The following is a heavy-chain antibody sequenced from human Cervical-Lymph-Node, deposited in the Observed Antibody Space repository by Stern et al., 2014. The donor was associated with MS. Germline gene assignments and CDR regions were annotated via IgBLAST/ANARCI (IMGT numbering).Heavy chain of an antibody. CDR3: ARGGASWRYGMDV. J-gene: IGHJ6*02. CDR2: INTNTGHP. V-gene: IGHV7-4-1*02. D-gene: IGHD5-12*01. CDR1: GYSFTNYA. Sequence: QMQLVQSGSELKKPGASVKVSCKASGYSFTNYAMNWVRQAPGQGLEWMGWINTNTGHPTYGQGYTVRFVLSLDTSVSTAYLQISSLNVEDTAVYYCARGGASWRYGMDVWGQGTTVTVSS.